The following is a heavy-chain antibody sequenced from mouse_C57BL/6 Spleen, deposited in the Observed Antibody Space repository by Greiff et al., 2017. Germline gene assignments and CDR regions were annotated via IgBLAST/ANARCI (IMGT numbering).Heavy chain of an antibody. CDR2: INPGSGGT. Sequence: QVQLQQSGAELVRPGTSVKVSCKASGYAFTNYLIEWVKQRPGQGLEWIGVINPGSGGTNYNEKFKGKATLTADKSSSTAYMQLSSLTSEDSAVYCCARGGYGNYLFDYWGQGTTLTVSS. CDR1: GYAFTNYL. J-gene: IGHJ2*01. CDR3: ARGGYGNYLFDY. D-gene: IGHD2-10*02. V-gene: IGHV1-54*01.